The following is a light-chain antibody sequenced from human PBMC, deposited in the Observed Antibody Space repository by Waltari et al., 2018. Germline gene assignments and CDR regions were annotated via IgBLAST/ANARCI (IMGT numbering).Light chain of an antibody. CDR1: ASHIGANY. V-gene: IGLV1-47*01. Sequence: QSVLTQPPSASGTPGQTVTLSCSGRASHIGANYVYWFQQLPETAPKLLIYRNDQRPSGVPDRFSGSKSVTSASLAISGLRSEDEASYYCASWDDNLSGSLFGGGTKLTVL. J-gene: IGLJ2*01. CDR2: RND. CDR3: ASWDDNLSGSL.